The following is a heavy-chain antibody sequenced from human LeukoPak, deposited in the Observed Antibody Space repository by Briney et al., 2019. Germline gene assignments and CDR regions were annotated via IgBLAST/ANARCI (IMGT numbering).Heavy chain of an antibody. D-gene: IGHD2-21*02. J-gene: IGHJ6*03. V-gene: IGHV3-48*03. CDR2: ISSSGSII. Sequence: GGSLRLSCAVSGFTFSSYEMNWVRQAPGKGLEWVSYISSSGSIIYYADSVKGRFTISRDNAKNSLYLQMNSLRAEDTAVYYCASGDCYSCDYHYYMDVWGKGTTVTISS. CDR3: ASGDCYSCDYHYYMDV. CDR1: GFTFSSYE.